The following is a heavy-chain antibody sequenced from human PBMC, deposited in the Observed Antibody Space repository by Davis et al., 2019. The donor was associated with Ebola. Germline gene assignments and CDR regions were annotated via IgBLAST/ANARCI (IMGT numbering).Heavy chain of an antibody. V-gene: IGHV4-4*02. CDR1: GGSISSSNW. CDR2: IYHSGST. D-gene: IGHD2-15*01. J-gene: IGHJ4*02. CDR3: AREKLGYCSGSSCYPFDT. Sequence: MPSETLSLTCAVSGGSISSSNWWSWVRQPPGKGLEWIGEIYHSGSTNYNPSLKSRVTISVDTSKNQFSLKLSSVTAADTAVYYCAREKLGYCSGSSCYPFDTWGQGTLVTVSS.